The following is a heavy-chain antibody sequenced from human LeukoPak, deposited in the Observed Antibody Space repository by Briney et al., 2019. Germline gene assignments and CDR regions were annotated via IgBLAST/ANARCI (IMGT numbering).Heavy chain of an antibody. D-gene: IGHD3-10*01. CDR1: GGSFSGYY. CDR2: INHSGST. Sequence: PSETLSLTCAAYGGSFSGYYWSWIRQPPGKGLEWIGEINHSGSTNYNPSLKSRVTISVDTSKNQFSLKLSSVTAADTAVYYCARGRIITMVRGVTKLYGMDVWGQGTTVTVSS. J-gene: IGHJ6*02. CDR3: ARGRIITMVRGVTKLYGMDV. V-gene: IGHV4-34*01.